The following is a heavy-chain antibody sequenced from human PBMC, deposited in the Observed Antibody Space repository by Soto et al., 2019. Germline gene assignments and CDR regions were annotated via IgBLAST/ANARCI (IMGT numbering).Heavy chain of an antibody. D-gene: IGHD3-9*01. J-gene: IGHJ4*02. CDR3: ARPDSLRYFDWLPDY. CDR1: GYSFTSYW. V-gene: IGHV5-51*01. CDR2: IYPGHSDT. Sequence: PGESLKISCKGSGYSFTSYWIDWVRQMPGKGLEWMGIIYPGHSDTRYSPSFQRQVTISADKSISTAYLQWSSLKASDTAMYYCARPDSLRYFDWLPDYWGRRTLVTVSS.